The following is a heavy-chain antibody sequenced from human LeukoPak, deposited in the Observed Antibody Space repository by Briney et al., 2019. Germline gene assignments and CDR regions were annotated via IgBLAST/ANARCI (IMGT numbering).Heavy chain of an antibody. D-gene: IGHD1-26*01. CDR3: GRGMRYSGSYVVEY. J-gene: IGHJ4*02. Sequence: PSETLSLTCTVSGDSVSNDDYFWSWTRQPPGEGLEWIGYIYYSAGTYYNPSLKSRVTMSIDTSRNQFSLRLSSVTAADTAVYSCGRGMRYSGSYVVEYWGQGTLSPSPQ. V-gene: IGHV4-30-4*01. CDR1: GDSVSNDDYF. CDR2: IYYSAGT.